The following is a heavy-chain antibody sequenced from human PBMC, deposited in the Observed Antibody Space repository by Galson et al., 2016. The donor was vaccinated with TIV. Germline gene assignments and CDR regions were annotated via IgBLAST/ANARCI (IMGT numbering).Heavy chain of an antibody. J-gene: IGHJ4*02. V-gene: IGHV3-30-3*01. Sequence: SLRLSCAASGFTFDSYTFHWVRQTPGKGLEWVAIISHDGNNKDFADSVQGRFTISRDSSKSTVVLQMNSLRLEDTAVYYCTRDGRGNWKYVDYFDYWGQGTLVTVSS. D-gene: IGHD1-1*01. CDR3: TRDGRGNWKYVDYFDY. CDR2: ISHDGNNK. CDR1: GFTFDSYT.